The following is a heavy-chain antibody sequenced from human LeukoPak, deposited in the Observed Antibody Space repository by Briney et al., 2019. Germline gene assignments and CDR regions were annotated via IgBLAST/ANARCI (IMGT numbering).Heavy chain of an antibody. CDR2: ISGSGGST. CDR3: AKRSGSGYRFDP. J-gene: IGHJ5*02. D-gene: IGHD5-12*01. Sequence: GGSLRLSCAASGFTFSSYAMSWVRQAPGKGLEWVSAISGSGGSTYYADSVKGRFTVSRDNSKNTLYLQMNSLRAEDTAVYYCAKRSGSGYRFDPWGQGTLVTVSS. V-gene: IGHV3-23*01. CDR1: GFTFSSYA.